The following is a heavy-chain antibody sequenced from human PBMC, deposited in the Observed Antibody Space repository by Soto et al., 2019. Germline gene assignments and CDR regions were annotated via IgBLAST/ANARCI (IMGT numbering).Heavy chain of an antibody. Sequence: PGESLKISCKGPGYSFTSYWISWVRQMPGKGLEWMGRIDPSDSYTNYSPSFQGHVTISADKSISTAYLQWSSLKASDTAMYYCARSLISVVYIAVAGTGGMDVWGQGTTVTVSS. D-gene: IGHD6-19*01. V-gene: IGHV5-10-1*01. J-gene: IGHJ6*02. CDR2: IDPSDSYT. CDR1: GYSFTSYW. CDR3: ARSLISVVYIAVAGTGGMDV.